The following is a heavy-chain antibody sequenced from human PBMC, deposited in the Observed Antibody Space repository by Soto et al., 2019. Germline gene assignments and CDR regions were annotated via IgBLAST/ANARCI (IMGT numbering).Heavy chain of an antibody. CDR2: ISPYNGKT. Sequence: QAQLAQSGAEVKKPGASVNISCKASGYTFTNYGFIWVPQAPGHGLEWVGWISPYNGKTEYAQKFQGRVTMTRDKPTSTAYMELRSLRSDDTAVYYCARDIYGGNCCDAFDIWGQGTMVTVSS. D-gene: IGHD2-15*01. CDR3: ARDIYGGNCCDAFDI. CDR1: GYTFTNYG. V-gene: IGHV1-18*01. J-gene: IGHJ3*02.